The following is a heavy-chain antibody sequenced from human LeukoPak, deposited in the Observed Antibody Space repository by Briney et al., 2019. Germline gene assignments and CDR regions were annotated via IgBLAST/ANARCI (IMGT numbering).Heavy chain of an antibody. CDR1: GYTFTSYY. CDR3: ARDRSAVAGYYYYMDV. Sequence: ASVKVSCKASGYTFTSYYMHWVRQAPGQGLEWMGITNPSGGSTSYAQKFQGRVTMTRDMSTSTVYMELSSLRSEDTAVYYCARDRSAVAGYYYYMDVWGKGTTVTVSS. CDR2: TNPSGGST. J-gene: IGHJ6*03. V-gene: IGHV1-46*01. D-gene: IGHD6-19*01.